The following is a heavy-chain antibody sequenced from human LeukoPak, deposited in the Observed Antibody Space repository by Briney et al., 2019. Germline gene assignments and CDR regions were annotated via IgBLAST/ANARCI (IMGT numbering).Heavy chain of an antibody. CDR2: INLNSGGT. D-gene: IGHD3-22*01. J-gene: IGHJ3*02. CDR3: ARVGYYYDSSGYDAFDI. Sequence: ASVKVSCKASGYTFTGYYMHWVRQAPGQGLEWMGWINLNSGGTNYEQKFQGRVTMTRDTSISTAYMELSRLRSDDTAVYYCARVGYYYDSSGYDAFDIWGQGTMVTVSS. V-gene: IGHV1-2*02. CDR1: GYTFTGYY.